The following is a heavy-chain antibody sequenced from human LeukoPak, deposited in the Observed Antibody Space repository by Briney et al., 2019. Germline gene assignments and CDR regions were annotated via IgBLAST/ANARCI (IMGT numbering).Heavy chain of an antibody. J-gene: IGHJ6*02. D-gene: IGHD2-21*02. CDR1: GGSISSGGYS. Sequence: PSQTLSLTCAVSGGSISSGGYSWSWIRQPPGKGLEWIGYIYHSGSTYYNPSLKSRVTISVDTSKNQFSLKLSSVTAADTAVYYCARGWSVTAIHYYGMDVWGQGTTVTVSS. V-gene: IGHV4-30-2*01. CDR2: IYHSGST. CDR3: ARGWSVTAIHYYGMDV.